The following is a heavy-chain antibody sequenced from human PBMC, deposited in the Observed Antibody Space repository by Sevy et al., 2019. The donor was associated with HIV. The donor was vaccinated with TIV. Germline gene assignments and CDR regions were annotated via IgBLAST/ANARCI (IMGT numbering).Heavy chain of an antibody. CDR2: IKSKTEGATR. V-gene: IGHV3-15*01. CDR3: TAGVLASDFDY. J-gene: IGHJ4*02. Sequence: GGSLRLSCAASGFTFSNAWMSWVRKAPGKGLEWVGRIKSKTEGATRNFAASVKGRLLIPRDDSRNTVYLQMNSLKTEDTVVYYCTAGVLASDFDYWGQGTLVTVSS. D-gene: IGHD3-3*01. CDR1: GFTFSNAW.